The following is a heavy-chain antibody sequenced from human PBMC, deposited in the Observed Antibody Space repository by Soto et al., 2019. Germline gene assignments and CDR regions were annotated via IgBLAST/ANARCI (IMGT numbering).Heavy chain of an antibody. V-gene: IGHV4-59*02. CDR1: SASVSSSY. CDR2: IYYSGST. CDR3: ARLVTMVRGVIKYADAVDI. D-gene: IGHD3-10*01. J-gene: IGHJ3*02. Sequence: EKLRHTYSVTSASVSSSYWSCIRKPPGKGLEWIGYIYYSGSTNYNPSLKSRVTISVDTSKNQFSLKLSSVTAADTAVYYCARLVTMVRGVIKYADAVDIWGQGTMVT.